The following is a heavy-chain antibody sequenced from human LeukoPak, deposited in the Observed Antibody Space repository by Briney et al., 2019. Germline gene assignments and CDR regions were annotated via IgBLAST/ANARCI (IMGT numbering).Heavy chain of an antibody. J-gene: IGHJ4*02. V-gene: IGHV4-59*08. CDR3: ARHFGDSSGYLRGLSPYYFDY. CDR1: GGSVSSYY. CDR2: IYYSGST. D-gene: IGHD3-22*01. Sequence: SETLSLTCTVSGGSVSSYYWSWIRQPPGKGLEWIGYIYYSGSTNYNPSLKSRVTISVDTSKNQFSLKLSSVTAADTAVYYCARHFGDSSGYLRGLSPYYFDYWGQGTLVTVSS.